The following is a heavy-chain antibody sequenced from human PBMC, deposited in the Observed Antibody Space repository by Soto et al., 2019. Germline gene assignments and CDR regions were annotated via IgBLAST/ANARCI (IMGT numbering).Heavy chain of an antibody. CDR3: AIFKKYYYDSSGYYELRYYGMDV. D-gene: IGHD3-22*01. V-gene: IGHV4-39*01. CDR1: GGSISSSSYY. Sequence: SETLSLTCTVSGGSISSSSYYWGWIRQPPGKGLEWIGSIYYSGSTYYNPSLKSRVTISVDTSNNQFSLKLSSVTAADTAVYYCAIFKKYYYDSSGYYELRYYGMDVWGQGTTVTVSS. CDR2: IYYSGST. J-gene: IGHJ6*02.